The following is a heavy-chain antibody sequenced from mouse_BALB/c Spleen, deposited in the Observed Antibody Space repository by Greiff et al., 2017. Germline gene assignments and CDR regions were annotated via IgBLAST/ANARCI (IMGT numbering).Heavy chain of an antibody. CDR3: ARSGGYGNYSYAMDY. J-gene: IGHJ4*01. CDR1: GYTFTSYW. V-gene: IGHV1S132*01. CDR2: IFPGTGTT. D-gene: IGHD2-1*01. Sequence: VQLQESGAELVKPGASVKLSCKTSGYTFTSYWIQWVKQRPGQGLGWIGEIFPGTGTTYYNEKFKGKATLTIDTSSSTAYMQLSSLTSEDSAVYCCARSGGYGNYSYAMDYWGQGTSVTVSS.